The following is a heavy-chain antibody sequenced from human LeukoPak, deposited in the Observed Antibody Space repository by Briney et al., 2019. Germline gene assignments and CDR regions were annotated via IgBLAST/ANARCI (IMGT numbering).Heavy chain of an antibody. CDR2: IYISGST. V-gene: IGHV4-4*07. CDR3: ARVDYYDSSGYYRH. J-gene: IGHJ4*02. D-gene: IGHD3-22*01. CDR1: GGSISSYY. Sequence: SETLSLTCTVSGGSISSYYWSWIRQPPGKGLEWIGRIYISGSTNYNPSLKSRVTMSVDTSKNQFSLKLSSVTAADTAVYYCARVDYYDSSGYYRHWGQGTLVTVSS.